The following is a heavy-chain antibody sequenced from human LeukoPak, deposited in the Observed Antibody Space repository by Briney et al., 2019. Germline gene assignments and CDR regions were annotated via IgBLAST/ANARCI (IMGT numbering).Heavy chain of an antibody. CDR3: ARSSGWYPFPDY. CDR2: LNQDAGEK. J-gene: IGHJ4*02. CDR1: GFTFISYW. V-gene: IGHV3-7*01. D-gene: IGHD6-19*01. Sequence: GGSLRLSCAASGFTFISYWMSWVRQAPGKGLEWVASLNQDAGEKHYVDSVKGRFTISRDNAQNSLYLQMNSLRAEDTAVYYCARSSGWYPFPDYWGQGTLVTVSS.